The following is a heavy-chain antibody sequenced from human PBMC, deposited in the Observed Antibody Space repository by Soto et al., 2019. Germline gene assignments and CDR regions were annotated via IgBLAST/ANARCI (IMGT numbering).Heavy chain of an antibody. CDR1: GYSFTSYW. CDR3: ARQQLGYCSSTSCYLYGMDV. J-gene: IGHJ6*02. Sequence: GESLKISCTGSGYSFTSYWIGWVRQMPGKGLEWMGIIYPGDSDTRYSPSFQGQVTISADKSISTAYLQWSSLKASDTAMYYCARQQLGYCSSTSCYLYGMDVWGQGTTVTVSS. D-gene: IGHD2-2*03. CDR2: IYPGDSDT. V-gene: IGHV5-51*01.